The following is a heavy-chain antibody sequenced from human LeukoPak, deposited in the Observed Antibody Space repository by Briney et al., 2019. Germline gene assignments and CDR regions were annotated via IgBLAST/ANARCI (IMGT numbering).Heavy chain of an antibody. V-gene: IGHV3-23*01. Sequence: TGGSLSLSCVASGFTFSSYAMNWVRQAPGKGLEWVSAISGRGDSTYYADSVKGRFTISRDNFRDTVDLQMNSLRAEDTAVYYCAKIRVITSAYYYGMDVWGQGTTVVVSS. CDR1: GFTFSSYA. D-gene: IGHD3-22*01. CDR3: AKIRVITSAYYYGMDV. J-gene: IGHJ6*02. CDR2: ISGRGDST.